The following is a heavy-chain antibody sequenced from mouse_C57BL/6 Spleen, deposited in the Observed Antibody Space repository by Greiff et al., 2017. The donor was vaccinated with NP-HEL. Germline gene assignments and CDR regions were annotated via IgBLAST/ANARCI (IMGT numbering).Heavy chain of an antibody. CDR3: ARRIPITVVAKGYFDY. V-gene: IGHV1-55*01. D-gene: IGHD1-1*01. Sequence: QVQLQQPGAELVKPGASVKMSCKASGYTFTSYWITWVKQRPGQGLEWIGDIYPGSGSTNYNEKFKSKATLTVDTSSSTAYMQLSSLTSEDSAVYYCARRIPITVVAKGYFDYWGQGTTLTVSS. CDR2: IYPGSGST. CDR1: GYTFTSYW. J-gene: IGHJ2*01.